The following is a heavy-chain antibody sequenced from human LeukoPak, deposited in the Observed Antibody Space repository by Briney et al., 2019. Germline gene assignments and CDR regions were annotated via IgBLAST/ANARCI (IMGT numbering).Heavy chain of an antibody. CDR2: IKQDGSER. V-gene: IGHV3-7*01. J-gene: IGHJ4*02. Sequence: GGSLRLSCGASGFIFSRHWMSWVRQAPGKRPEWVANIKQDGSERYYVGSVKGRFTISRDNAKNLLYLQMNSLRAEDTALYYCARDGGHSTDFDYWGQGTRVTVSS. D-gene: IGHD2/OR15-2a*01. CDR1: GFIFSRHW. CDR3: ARDGGHSTDFDY.